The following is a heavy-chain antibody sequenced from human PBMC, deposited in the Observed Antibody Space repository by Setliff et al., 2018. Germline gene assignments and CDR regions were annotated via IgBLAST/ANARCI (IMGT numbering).Heavy chain of an antibody. CDR2: IGAYTGNT. CDR3: SRLVRYCTTTTCQSVPGAEV. V-gene: IGHV1-18*04. CDR1: GYTFTSYY. Sequence: ASVKVSCKASGYTFTSYYMHWVRLAAGQGLEWMGWIGAYTGNTNYAQKFQGRVTMTTDTSTSTAYMELRSLRSDDTAVYYCSRLVRYCTTTTCQSVPGAEVWGQGTLVTVSS. J-gene: IGHJ4*02. D-gene: IGHD2-8*01.